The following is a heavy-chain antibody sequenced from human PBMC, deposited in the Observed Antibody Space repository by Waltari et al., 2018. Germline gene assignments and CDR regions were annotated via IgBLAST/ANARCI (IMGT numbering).Heavy chain of an antibody. V-gene: IGHV1-3*03. J-gene: IGHJ6*03. CDR3: ARGLRFGGYYYYMDV. CDR2: INAGNGNT. D-gene: IGHD3-16*01. CDR1: GYTFTSYA. Sequence: QVQLVQSGAEVKKPGASVKVSYKASGYTFTSYAMHWVRQAPGQRLEWMGWINAGNGNTKYSQEFQGRVTITRDTSASTAYMELSSLRSEDMAVYYCARGLRFGGYYYYMDVWGKGTTVTVSS.